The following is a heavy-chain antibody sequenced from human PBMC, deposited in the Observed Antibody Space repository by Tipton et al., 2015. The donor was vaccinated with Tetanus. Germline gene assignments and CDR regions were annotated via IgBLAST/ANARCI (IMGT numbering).Heavy chain of an antibody. V-gene: IGHV4-31*03. CDR2: IYYSGST. Sequence: TLSLTCTVSGGSISSGGYYWSWIRQHPGKGLEWIGYIYYSGSTYYNPSLKSRVTISVDTSKNQFSLKLSSVTAADTAVYYCAREPRDVVPAAMWHFDLWGRGTLVTVSS. J-gene: IGHJ2*01. D-gene: IGHD2-2*01. CDR3: AREPRDVVPAAMWHFDL. CDR1: GGSISSGGYY.